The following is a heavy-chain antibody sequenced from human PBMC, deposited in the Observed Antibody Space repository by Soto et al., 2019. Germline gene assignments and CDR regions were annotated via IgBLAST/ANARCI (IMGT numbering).Heavy chain of an antibody. CDR1: GFTFSTYW. CDR2: IKQDGSEK. V-gene: IGHV3-7*02. J-gene: IGHJ5*02. D-gene: IGHD2-21*01. CDR3: ASQVGVRWFDP. Sequence: EVQLVESGGGLVQPGGSLRLSCAASGFTFSTYWMSWVRQAPGKGLEWVANIKQDGSEKYYVDSVKGRFTISRDNAKNSLYQQMNSLRAEDTAVYCCASQVGVRWFDPWGQGTLVTVSS.